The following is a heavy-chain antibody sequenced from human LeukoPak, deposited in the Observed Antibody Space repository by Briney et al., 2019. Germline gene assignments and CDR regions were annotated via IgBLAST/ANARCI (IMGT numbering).Heavy chain of an antibody. D-gene: IGHD2-15*01. CDR2: IYSGGST. Sequence: GGSLRLSCAASGFTVSSNYMSWVRQAPGEGLEWVSVIYSGGSTYYEDSVKGRFTISRDNSKNTLYLQMNSLRAEDTAVYYCARTPPQEGYCSGGSCYGFDYWGQGTLVTVSS. J-gene: IGHJ4*02. V-gene: IGHV3-53*01. CDR3: ARTPPQEGYCSGGSCYGFDY. CDR1: GFTVSSNY.